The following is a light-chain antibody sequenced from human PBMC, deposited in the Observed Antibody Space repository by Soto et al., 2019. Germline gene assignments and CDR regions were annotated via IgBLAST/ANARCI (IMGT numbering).Light chain of an antibody. CDR3: QQYNDWPRT. CDR1: QLFSSN. V-gene: IGKV3-15*01. Sequence: IVMTQSPATLSVSPGESVTLSCRASQLFSSNLAWYQRRPGQAPRLLIYGSSTRATGVPPRFSGSASGTEFTLTISSLQSEDFGVYYCQQYNDWPRTFGQGTRLET. J-gene: IGKJ5*01. CDR2: GSS.